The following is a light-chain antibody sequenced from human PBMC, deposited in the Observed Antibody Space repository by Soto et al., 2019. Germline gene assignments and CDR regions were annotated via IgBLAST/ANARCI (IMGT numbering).Light chain of an antibody. J-gene: IGKJ1*01. CDR2: GAS. CDR1: ESVIRN. Sequence: VPARSPDCLFVTNGERATLSCRASESVIRNLAWYQHKPGQGPRLLIYGASTRATGIPARFSGSGSETEFTLAINSLQSEDFALYYCQQYHSWPWTSGQGTKVDI. CDR3: QQYHSWPWT. V-gene: IGKV3-15*01.